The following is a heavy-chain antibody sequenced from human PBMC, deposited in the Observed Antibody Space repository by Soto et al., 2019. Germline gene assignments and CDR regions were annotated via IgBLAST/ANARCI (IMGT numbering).Heavy chain of an antibody. CDR3: AKDQGSSWYEIDY. CDR1: GFTFSNYA. Sequence: GSLRLSCAASGFTFSNYAVTWVRQAPGKGLEWVSTISGSGGSTYYADSVKGRFTISRDNSKNTLYLQMNSLGAEDTAVYYCAKDQGSSWYEIDYWGQGTLVTVSS. CDR2: ISGSGGST. V-gene: IGHV3-23*01. D-gene: IGHD6-13*01. J-gene: IGHJ4*02.